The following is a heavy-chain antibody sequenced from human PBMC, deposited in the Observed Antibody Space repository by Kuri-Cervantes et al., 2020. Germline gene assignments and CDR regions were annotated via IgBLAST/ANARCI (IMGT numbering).Heavy chain of an antibody. V-gene: IGHV2-70*01. J-gene: IGHJ4*02. Sequence: SGPTLVKPTQTLTLTCTFPGFSLTTSGMCVNWIRQPPGKALEWLALIHPYDQKYYSTSLRIRLTISKDTSKNQVVLTMTNMDPVDTATYYCARTTTCGTSAPYFDFWGQGTLVTVSS. CDR3: ARTTTCGTSAPYFDF. CDR2: IHPYDQK. D-gene: IGHD1-26*01. CDR1: GFSLTTSGMC.